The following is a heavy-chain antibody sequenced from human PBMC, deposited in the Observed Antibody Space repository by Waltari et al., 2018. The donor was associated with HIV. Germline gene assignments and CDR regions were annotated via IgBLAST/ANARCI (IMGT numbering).Heavy chain of an antibody. CDR1: GYTFTSYA. D-gene: IGHD5-12*01. CDR3: ARNRGYSGYDWYYFDY. J-gene: IGHJ4*02. Sequence: QVQLVQSGAEVKKPGASVKVSCKASGYTFTSYAMHWVRQAPGQRLEWMGWINAGNGNTKYSQQFQGRVTITRDTSASTAYMELSSLRSEDTAVYYCARNRGYSGYDWYYFDYWGQGTLVTVSS. CDR2: INAGNGNT. V-gene: IGHV1-3*01.